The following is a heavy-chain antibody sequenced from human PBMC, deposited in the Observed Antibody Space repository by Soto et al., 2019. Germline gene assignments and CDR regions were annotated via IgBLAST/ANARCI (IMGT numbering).Heavy chain of an antibody. CDR3: AKALRRYDSSGYFDY. CDR2: ISGSGGST. CDR1: GFTFSSYA. V-gene: IGHV3-23*01. J-gene: IGHJ4*02. D-gene: IGHD3-22*01. Sequence: HPGGSLRLSCAASGFTFSSYAMSWVRQAPGKGLEWVSAISGSGGSTYYADSVKGRFTISRDNSKNTLYLQMNSLRAEDTAVYYCAKALRRYDSSGYFDYWGQGTLVTVSS.